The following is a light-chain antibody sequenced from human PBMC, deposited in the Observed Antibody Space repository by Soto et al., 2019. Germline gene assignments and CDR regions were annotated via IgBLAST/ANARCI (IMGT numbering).Light chain of an antibody. CDR2: FGS. CDR3: MQSQQSPPT. CDR1: QSLLQSNGYNY. V-gene: IGKV2-28*01. Sequence: DIVMTQSPLSLPVTPGEPASISCSSSQSLLQSNGYNYLDWYVQKPGQSPQLLIYFGSYRASGVPDRFGGSGSGTDFTLKIRRVEAEDVGVYYCMQSQQSPPTFGQGTKVEI. J-gene: IGKJ1*01.